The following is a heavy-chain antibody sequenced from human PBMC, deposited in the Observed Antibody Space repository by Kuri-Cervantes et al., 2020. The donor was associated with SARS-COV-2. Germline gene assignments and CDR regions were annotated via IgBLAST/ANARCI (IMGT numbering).Heavy chain of an antibody. CDR2: ISGSGGST. V-gene: IGHV3-23*01. CDR1: GFTFSSYA. Sequence: GESLKISCAASGFTFSSYAMSWVRQAPGKGLEWVSAISGSGGSTYYADSVKGRFTISRDNSKNTLYLQMNSLRAEDTAVYYCAKEIRATTRFDAFDIWGQGTMVPSPQ. J-gene: IGHJ3*02. CDR3: AKEIRATTRFDAFDI. D-gene: IGHD1-26*01.